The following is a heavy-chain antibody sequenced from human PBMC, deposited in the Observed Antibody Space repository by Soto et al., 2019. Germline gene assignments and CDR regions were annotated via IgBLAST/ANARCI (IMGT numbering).Heavy chain of an antibody. CDR2: IGTTGDT. J-gene: IGHJ4*02. V-gene: IGHV3-13*04. CDR1: GFTFSSYD. CDR3: ARAIGPTLFDY. D-gene: IGHD3-22*01. Sequence: PGGSLRLSCSASGFTFSSYDMHRVRQGTGKGLEWVSAIGTTGDTYYAGSVKGRFTISRENAKNSLYLQMNSLRAGDTAIYFCARAIGPTLFDYWGQGTLVTVSS.